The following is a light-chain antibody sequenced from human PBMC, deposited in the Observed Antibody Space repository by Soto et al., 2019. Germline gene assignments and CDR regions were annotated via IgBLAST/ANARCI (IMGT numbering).Light chain of an antibody. CDR3: LSYAGSNYPVV. J-gene: IGLJ2*01. Sequence: QSALTQPPSASGSPGQSVTISCTGTSSDVGVYNFVSWYQQHPGKAPKLMIYEVSKRPSGVPDRFSGSKSGNTASLTVSGLQAEDDADYYCLSYAGSNYPVVFGGGTKVTVL. V-gene: IGLV2-8*01. CDR1: SSDVGVYNF. CDR2: EVS.